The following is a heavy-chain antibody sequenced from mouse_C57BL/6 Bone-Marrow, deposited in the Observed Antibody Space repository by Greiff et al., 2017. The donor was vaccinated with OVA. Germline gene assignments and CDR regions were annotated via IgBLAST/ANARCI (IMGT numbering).Heavy chain of an antibody. D-gene: IGHD1-1*01. CDR3: CYGSSPWLAY. J-gene: IGHJ3*01. CDR2: INPSTGGT. CDR1: GYSFTGYY. V-gene: IGHV1-42*01. Sequence: EVQLQQSGPELVKPGASVKISCKASGYSFTGYYMNWVKQSPEKSLEWIGEINPSTGGTTYNQKFKAKATLTVDKSSSTAYMQLKSLTSEDSAVCDCCYGSSPWLAYWGQGTLVTVSA.